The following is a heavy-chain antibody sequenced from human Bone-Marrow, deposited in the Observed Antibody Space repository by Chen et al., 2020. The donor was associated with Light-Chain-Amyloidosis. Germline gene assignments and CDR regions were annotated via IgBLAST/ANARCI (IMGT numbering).Heavy chain of an antibody. D-gene: IGHD6-13*01. Sequence: QLQLQESGPGLVKPSETLSLTCTVSGDSIRGTNYYWGWIRQPPGEGLEWIGTISYDGYTYYNPSLKSRVTISLDTSKNQVSLKLSSVTAADTAVHYCAREIRLATPAAVTPDYWGQGTLVTVSS. CDR3: AREIRLATPAAVTPDY. CDR2: ISYDGYT. J-gene: IGHJ4*02. V-gene: IGHV4-39*07. CDR1: GDSIRGTNYY.